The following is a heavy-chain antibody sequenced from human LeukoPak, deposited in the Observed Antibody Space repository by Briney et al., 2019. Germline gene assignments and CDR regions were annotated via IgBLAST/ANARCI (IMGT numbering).Heavy chain of an antibody. V-gene: IGHV3-30*18. CDR1: GFTFSSYA. Sequence: PGGSLRLSCAASGFTFSSYAMHWVRQAPGKGLEWVAVISYDGSDIYYADSVKGRFTISRDNSKNTLYLQLNSLRAEDTAIYYCAKRFTYSSTWYYFDYWGQGTLVTVSS. D-gene: IGHD6-13*01. CDR3: AKRFTYSSTWYYFDY. J-gene: IGHJ4*02. CDR2: ISYDGSDI.